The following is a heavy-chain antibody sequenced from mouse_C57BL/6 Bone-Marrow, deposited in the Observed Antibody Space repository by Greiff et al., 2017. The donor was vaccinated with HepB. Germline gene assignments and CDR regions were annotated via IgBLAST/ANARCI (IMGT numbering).Heavy chain of an antibody. CDR1: GYAFSSSW. CDR3: ALTGTWDY. V-gene: IGHV1-82*01. D-gene: IGHD4-1*01. Sequence: VQLQQSGPELVKPGASVKISCKASGYAFSSSWMNWVKQRPGKGLEWIGRIYPGDGDTNYNGKFKGKATLTADKSSSTAYMQLSSLTSEDSAVYFCALTGTWDYWGQGTTLTVSS. CDR2: IYPGDGDT. J-gene: IGHJ2*01.